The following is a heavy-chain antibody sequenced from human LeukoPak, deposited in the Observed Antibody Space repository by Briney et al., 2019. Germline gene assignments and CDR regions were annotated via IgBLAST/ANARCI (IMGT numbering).Heavy chain of an antibody. CDR1: GYTFTSYG. J-gene: IGHJ4*02. CDR3: ARDRGVDTAMVT. CDR2: ISAYNGNT. D-gene: IGHD5-18*01. V-gene: IGHV1-18*01. Sequence: ASVKVSCKASGYTFTSYGISWVRQAPGQGLEWMGWISAYNGNTNYAQKLQGRGTTTTDTSTSTAYMELRSLRSDDTAVYYCARDRGVDTAMVTWGQGTLVTVSS.